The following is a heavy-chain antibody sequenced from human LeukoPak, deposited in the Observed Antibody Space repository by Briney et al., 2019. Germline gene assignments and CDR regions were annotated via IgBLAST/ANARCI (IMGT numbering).Heavy chain of an antibody. CDR3: AKGLITMIVVWDY. J-gene: IGHJ4*02. CDR2: INWNGGST. V-gene: IGHV3-20*04. D-gene: IGHD3-22*01. Sequence: GGSLRLSCAASGFTFDDYGMTWVRHAPGKGLEWVSGINWNGGSTGYADSVKGRFTISRDNSKNTLYLQMNSLRAEDTAVYYCAKGLITMIVVWDYWGQGTLVTVSS. CDR1: GFTFDDYG.